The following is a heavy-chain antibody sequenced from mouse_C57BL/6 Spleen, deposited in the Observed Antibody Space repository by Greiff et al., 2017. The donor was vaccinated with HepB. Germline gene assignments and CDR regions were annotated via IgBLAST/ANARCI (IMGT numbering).Heavy chain of an antibody. J-gene: IGHJ2*01. CDR1: GFTFSSYG. V-gene: IGHV5-6*01. Sequence: EVKLVESGGDLVKPGGSLKLSCAASGFTFSSYGMSWVRQTPDKRLEWVATISSGGSYTYYPDSVKGRFTISRDNAKNTLYLQMSSLKAEDTAMYYCARQGGNFDDWGQGTTLTVSS. CDR3: ARQGGNFDD. CDR2: ISSGGSYT.